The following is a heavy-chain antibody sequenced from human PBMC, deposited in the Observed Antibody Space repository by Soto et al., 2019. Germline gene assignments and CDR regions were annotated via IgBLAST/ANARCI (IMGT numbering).Heavy chain of an antibody. D-gene: IGHD5-12*01. CDR2: IFSNDAK. Sequence: QVTLKESGPVLVKPTETLTLTCTVSGFSLNDASMGVSWIRQPPGKALEWLALIFSNDAKAYTASLKTRLTISKDTSKRQVVLSMANVDPVDTGTYFSVRMRGDGYTLNWFDPWGQGTLVTVSS. CDR1: GFSLNDASMG. J-gene: IGHJ5*02. V-gene: IGHV2-26*01. CDR3: VRMRGDGYTLNWFDP.